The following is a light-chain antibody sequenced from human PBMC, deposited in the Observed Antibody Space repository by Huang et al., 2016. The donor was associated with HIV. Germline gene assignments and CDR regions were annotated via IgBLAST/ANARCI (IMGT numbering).Light chain of an antibody. CDR2: GAS. J-gene: IGKJ4*01. Sequence: EIVLTQTPGTLSLSPGQRATLSCRASQSVPGNYLAWYQQKPGQAPRLLIYGASSRATGIPDRFSGSGSGTDFTLTISRLEPEDFAVYYCHKYGASPHTFGGGSPHTFGGGTKVEIK. V-gene: IGKV3-20*01. CDR3: HKYGASPHTFGGGSPHT. CDR1: QSVPGNY.